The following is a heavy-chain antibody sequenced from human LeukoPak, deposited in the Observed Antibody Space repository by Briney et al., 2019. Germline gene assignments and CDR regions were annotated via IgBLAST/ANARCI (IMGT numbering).Heavy chain of an antibody. D-gene: IGHD3-22*01. CDR1: GFTFSSYA. V-gene: IGHV3-23*01. Sequence: PGGSLRLSCAASGFTFSSYAMSWVRQAPGKGLEWVSAISGSGGSTYYADSVKGRFTISRDNSKNTLYLQMNSLRAEDTAVYYCAKAFDYYDSSGLDYWGQGTLVTVSS. CDR2: ISGSGGST. CDR3: AKAFDYYDSSGLDY. J-gene: IGHJ4*02.